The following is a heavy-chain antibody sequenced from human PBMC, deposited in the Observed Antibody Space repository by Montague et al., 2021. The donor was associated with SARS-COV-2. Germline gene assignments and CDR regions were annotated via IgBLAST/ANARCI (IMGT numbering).Heavy chain of an antibody. CDR2: IFGSAAGT. V-gene: IGHV3-23*01. CDR3: AKQPGAGAVVYWYFDL. D-gene: IGHD6-19*01. Sequence: SLRLSCAASGFAFNKFAMSWVRQAPGKGLEWVSSIFGSAAGTYYADSVKGRFTISRDNSKNTLYLQMNSLKAEDTAKYYCAKQPGAGAVVYWYFDLWGRGTVVSVSS. J-gene: IGHJ2*01. CDR1: GFAFNKFA.